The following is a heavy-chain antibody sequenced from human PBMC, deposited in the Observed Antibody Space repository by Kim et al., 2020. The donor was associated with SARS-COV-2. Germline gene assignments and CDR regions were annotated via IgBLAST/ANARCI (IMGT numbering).Heavy chain of an antibody. D-gene: IGHD6-6*01. V-gene: IGHV1-2*02. Sequence: ASVKVSCKASGYTFTDHYVHWVRQAPGQGLEWMGWINPDSGATYYEHKFQGRFTVTGDRSITPIYMNLSSLRSDDTAVYYFTRARPITGLDPWVQGSLVT. J-gene: IGHJ5*02. CDR2: INPDSGAT. CDR3: TRARPITGLDP. CDR1: GYTFTDHY.